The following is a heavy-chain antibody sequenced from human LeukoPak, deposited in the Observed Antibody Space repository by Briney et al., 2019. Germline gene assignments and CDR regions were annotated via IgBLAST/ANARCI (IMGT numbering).Heavy chain of an antibody. CDR1: GFTFSSYG. J-gene: IGHJ5*02. D-gene: IGHD6-6*01. V-gene: IGHV3-33*06. CDR3: AKESSSSFDP. CDR2: IWYDGSNK. Sequence: GRSLRLSCAASGFTFSSYGMHWVRQAPGKGLGWVAVIWYDGSNKYYADSVKGRFTISRDNSKNTLYLQMNSLRAEDTAVYYCAKESSSSFDPWGQGTLVTVSS.